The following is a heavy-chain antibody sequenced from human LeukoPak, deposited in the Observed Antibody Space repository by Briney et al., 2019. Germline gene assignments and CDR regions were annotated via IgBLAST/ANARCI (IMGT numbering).Heavy chain of an antibody. D-gene: IGHD2-8*01. V-gene: IGHV4-31*03. J-gene: IGHJ6*02. Sequence: SQTLSLTCTVSGGSISSGGYYWRWIRQHPGKGLEWIGYIYYSGSTYYNPSLKSRVTISVDTSKNQFSLKLSSVTAADTAVYYCARDRMGGGYYYGMDVWGQGTTVTVSS. CDR1: GGSISSGGYY. CDR3: ARDRMGGGYYYGMDV. CDR2: IYYSGST.